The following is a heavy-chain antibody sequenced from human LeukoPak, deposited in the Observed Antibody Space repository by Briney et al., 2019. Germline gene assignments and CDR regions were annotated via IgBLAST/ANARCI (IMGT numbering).Heavy chain of an antibody. CDR2: IYSGDTT. J-gene: IGHJ4*02. D-gene: IGHD3-16*01. CDR3: ARGSLIRD. CDR1: GFTVSSNY. Sequence: PGGSLRLSCAASGFTVSSNYMSWVRQAPGKGLEWVSVIYSGDTTYYADSVRGRFIISRDNSKNTLYLHMNDLRAEDTAVYYCARGSLIRDWGQGTLVTVSS. V-gene: IGHV3-66*01.